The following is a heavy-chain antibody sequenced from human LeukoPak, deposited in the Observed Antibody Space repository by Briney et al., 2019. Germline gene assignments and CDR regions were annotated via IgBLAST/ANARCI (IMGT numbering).Heavy chain of an antibody. J-gene: IGHJ5*02. CDR1: RFTFSNHY. CDR2: INPTGTST. CDR3: ARDHSSTAAPDRPTWWFDP. Sequence: ASVKVSCKASRFTFSNHYMHWVRQAPGQGLEWMGVINPTGTSTTYSQKFQGRVTMTRDTSTSTVYMALSDLRSEDTAVYYCARDHSSTAAPDRPTWWFDPWGQGTLVTVSS. D-gene: IGHD6-13*01. V-gene: IGHV1-46*01.